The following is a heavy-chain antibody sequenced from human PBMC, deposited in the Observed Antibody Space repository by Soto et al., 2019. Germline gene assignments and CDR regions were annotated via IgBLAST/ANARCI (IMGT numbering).Heavy chain of an antibody. CDR2: IYYVGST. Sequence: QVQLQPSGPGLVKPSETLSLLCTVSGDSIRNGFYYWRWIRQHPGKGLEGIGNIYYVGSTSYNPSLNSRVTLSIDRSKTQLSPTLNSATAGATAVYYCAKNETTRPGFNPWDKGNLVIVSS. J-gene: IGHJ5*02. D-gene: IGHD1-1*01. V-gene: IGHV4-31*03. CDR1: GDSIRNGFYY. CDR3: AKNETTRPGFNP.